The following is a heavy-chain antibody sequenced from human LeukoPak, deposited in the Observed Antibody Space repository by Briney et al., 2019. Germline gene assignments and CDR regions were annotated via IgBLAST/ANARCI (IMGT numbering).Heavy chain of an antibody. J-gene: IGHJ2*01. CDR1: GFTFSSST. Sequence: GGSLRLSCAASGFTFSSSTMNWVRQAPGKGLEWVSSISSSSSYIYSADSVKGRFTISRDNARNSLYLQMNSLRVEDTAVYYCAGGVGWHFDLWGRGTLVTVSS. CDR2: ISSSSSYI. V-gene: IGHV3-21*01. CDR3: AGGVGWHFDL. D-gene: IGHD3-10*01.